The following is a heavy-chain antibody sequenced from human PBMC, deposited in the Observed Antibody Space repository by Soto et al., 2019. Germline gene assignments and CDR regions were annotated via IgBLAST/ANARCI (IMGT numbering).Heavy chain of an antibody. CDR3: ARDRQQHLEHWSFDL. V-gene: IGHV4-4*02. CDR1: GGSISSSNW. D-gene: IGHD6-13*01. CDR2: IEHSGST. J-gene: IGHJ2*01. Sequence: QVQLQESGPGLVKPSGTLSLTCAVSGGSISSSNWWSWVRQPPGKGLEWIGEIEHSGSTNYNPSAKSRVTTSVDKSKNRLYLKLTSVKAADTAVYYCARDRQQHLEHWSFDLWGRGTLVTVSS.